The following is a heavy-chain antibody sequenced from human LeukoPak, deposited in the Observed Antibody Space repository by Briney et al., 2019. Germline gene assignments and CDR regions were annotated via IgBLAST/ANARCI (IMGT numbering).Heavy chain of an antibody. CDR1: GGSISSGDYY. D-gene: IGHD3-9*01. Sequence: SQTLSLTCTVSGGSISSGDYYWSWIRQPPGKGLEWIGRIYTSGSTNYNPSLKSRVTMSVDTSKNQFSLKLSSVTAADTAVYYCARALKYYDILTGYYSPYYYYMDVWGKGTTVTVSS. J-gene: IGHJ6*03. CDR2: IYTSGST. CDR3: ARALKYYDILTGYYSPYYYYMDV. V-gene: IGHV4-61*02.